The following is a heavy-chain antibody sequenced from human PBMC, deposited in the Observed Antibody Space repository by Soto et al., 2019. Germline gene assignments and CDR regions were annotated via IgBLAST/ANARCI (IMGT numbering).Heavy chain of an antibody. CDR1: GASISRGGFH. D-gene: IGHD3-10*01. CDR3: ARRGSGHTFDS. J-gene: IGHJ4*02. Sequence: QLQLQESGPGLVKPSETLSLTCAVSGASISRGGFHWGWIRQPPGQGLEWIGSLYSGSTYYNPSLKSRVTISADTSKNQSSLRLSSVTAADTAVYYCARRGSGHTFDSWGQGTLVTVSS. V-gene: IGHV4-39*01. CDR2: LYSGST.